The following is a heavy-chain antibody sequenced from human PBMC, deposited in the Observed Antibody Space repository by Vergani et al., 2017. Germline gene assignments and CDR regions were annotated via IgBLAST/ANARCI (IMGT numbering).Heavy chain of an antibody. CDR1: GYSFTSYW. D-gene: IGHD5-18*01. CDR2: IYPGDSDT. CDR3: ARHFQKYGYLGAFDI. J-gene: IGHJ3*02. V-gene: IGHV5-51*01. Sequence: EVQLVQSGAEVKKPGESLRISCKGSGYSFTSYWISWVRQMPGKGLEWMGIIYPGDSDTRYSPSFQGQVTISADKSISTAYLQWSSLKASDTAMYYCARHFQKYGYLGAFDIWGQGTMVTVSS.